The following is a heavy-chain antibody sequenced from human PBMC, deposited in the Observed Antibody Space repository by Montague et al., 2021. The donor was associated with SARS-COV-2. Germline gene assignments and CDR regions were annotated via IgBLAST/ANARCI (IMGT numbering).Heavy chain of an antibody. D-gene: IGHD5-12*01. CDR2: ISPSGDYI. J-gene: IGHJ4*02. CDR3: ARASWIVATVPDY. Sequence: SLRLSCAASGFSFSRYHMNWVRQAPGKGLEWVSSISPSGDYIYSXDSLKGRFIISRDNAKNSLYLQMSSLSAEDTAIYYCARASWIVATVPDYWGQGTLVTVSS. CDR1: GFSFSRYH. V-gene: IGHV3-21*01.